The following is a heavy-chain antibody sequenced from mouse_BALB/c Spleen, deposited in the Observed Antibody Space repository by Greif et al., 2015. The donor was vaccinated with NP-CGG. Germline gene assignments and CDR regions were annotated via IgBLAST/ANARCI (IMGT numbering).Heavy chain of an antibody. V-gene: IGHV1-54*01. CDR1: GYAFTNYL. J-gene: IGHJ2*01. CDR3: ARDDYGSSYFDY. D-gene: IGHD1-1*01. Sequence: QVQLKESGAELVRPGTSVKVSCKASGYAFTNYLMEGVKQRPGQGLEWIGVINPGRGGTNYNEKFKGKATLTADKSSSTAYMQLSSLTSDDSAVYFCARDDYGSSYFDYWGQGTTLTVSS. CDR2: INPGRGGT.